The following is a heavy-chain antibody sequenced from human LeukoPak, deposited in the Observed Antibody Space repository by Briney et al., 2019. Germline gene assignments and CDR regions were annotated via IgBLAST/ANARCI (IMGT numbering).Heavy chain of an antibody. V-gene: IGHV4-4*02. CDR1: GGSISSSNW. J-gene: IGHJ6*04. D-gene: IGHD4-17*01. Sequence: PSGTLSLTCAVSGGSISSSNWWSWVRQPPGKGLEWIGEILHSGSTNYNPSLQSRVTISVDESKNQFSLKLSSVTAADTAVYYCARNQMTTVTGFYYYGMDVWGKGTTVTVSS. CDR2: ILHSGST. CDR3: ARNQMTTVTGFYYYGMDV.